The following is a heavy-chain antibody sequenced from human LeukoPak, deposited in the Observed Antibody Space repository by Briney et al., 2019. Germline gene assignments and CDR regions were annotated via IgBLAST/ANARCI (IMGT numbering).Heavy chain of an antibody. CDR1: GFTFSSCG. V-gene: IGHV3-30*18. J-gene: IGHJ4*02. CDR3: AKDGDGYNLYFDY. D-gene: IGHD5-24*01. CDR2: ISYDGSNK. Sequence: GGSLRLSCAASGFTFSSCGMHWVRQAPGKGLEWVAVISYDGSNKYYADSVEGRFTISRDNSKNTLYLQMNSLRAEDTAVYYCAKDGDGYNLYFDYWGQGTLVTVSS.